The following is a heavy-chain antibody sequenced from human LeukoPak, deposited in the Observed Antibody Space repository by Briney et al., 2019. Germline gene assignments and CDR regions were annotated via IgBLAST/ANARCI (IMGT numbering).Heavy chain of an antibody. CDR3: ARFIAAPYYFDY. J-gene: IGHJ4*02. D-gene: IGHD6-13*01. CDR1: GFTFSSYE. CDR2: ISSSSSYI. V-gene: IGHV3-21*05. Sequence: PGGSLRLSCAASGFTFSSYEMNWVRQAPGKGLEWVSYISSSSSYIYYADSVKGRFTISRDNAKNSLYLQMNSLRAEDTAVYYCARFIAAPYYFDYWGRGTLVTVSS.